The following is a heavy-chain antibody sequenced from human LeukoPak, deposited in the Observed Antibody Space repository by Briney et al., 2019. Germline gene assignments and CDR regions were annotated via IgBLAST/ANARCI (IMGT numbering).Heavy chain of an antibody. CDR2: ISSRSSFR. D-gene: IGHD3-10*02. CDR3: AELGITMIGGV. J-gene: IGHJ6*04. V-gene: IGHV3-21*01. Sequence: GGSLRLSCLASGCTFSSYSMNWFRQAPGKGRDGVSSISSRSSFRYSAYSLKGRFTISRDNAKNSLYLQMNRLRAEDTAVYYCAELGITMIGGVWGKGTPVTISS. CDR1: GCTFSSYS.